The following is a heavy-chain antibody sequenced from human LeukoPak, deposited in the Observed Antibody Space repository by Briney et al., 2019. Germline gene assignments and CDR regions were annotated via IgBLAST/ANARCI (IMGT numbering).Heavy chain of an antibody. CDR3: ARVRYCSGGSCPEAFDI. J-gene: IGHJ3*02. CDR2: IYYSGST. D-gene: IGHD2-15*01. CDR1: GGSISSYY. V-gene: IGHV4-59*01. Sequence: PSETLSLTCTVSGGSISSYYWSWIRQLPGKGLEWIGYIYYSGSTNYNPSLKSRVTISVDTSKNQFSLKLSSVTAADTAVYYCARVRYCSGGSCPEAFDIWGQGTMVTVSS.